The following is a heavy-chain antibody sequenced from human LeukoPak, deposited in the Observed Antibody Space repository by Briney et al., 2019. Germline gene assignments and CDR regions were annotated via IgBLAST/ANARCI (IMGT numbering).Heavy chain of an antibody. CDR1: GGSISSYY. D-gene: IGHD3-9*01. Sequence: SETLSLTCTVSGGSISSYYWSWIRQPPGKGLEWIGYIYYSGSTNYNPSLKSRVTISVDTSKNQFSLKLSSVTAADTAVYYCARWYNGILANWFDPWGQGTLVTVSS. CDR3: ARWYNGILANWFDP. J-gene: IGHJ5*02. V-gene: IGHV4-59*01. CDR2: IYYSGST.